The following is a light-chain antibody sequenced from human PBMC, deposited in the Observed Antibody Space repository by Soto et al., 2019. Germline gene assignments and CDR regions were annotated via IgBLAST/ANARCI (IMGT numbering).Light chain of an antibody. CDR3: SSYTSSSTVV. J-gene: IGLJ2*01. CDR2: EVS. V-gene: IGLV2-14*01. Sequence: QSALTQPASVSGSPGQSITISCTGTSSDVGTYNYVSWYQQHPGKAPKLMIYEVSSRPSGVSNRFSGSKSGNTASLTISGLQAEDDADYYCSSYTSSSTVVFGGGTKLTVL. CDR1: SSDVGTYNY.